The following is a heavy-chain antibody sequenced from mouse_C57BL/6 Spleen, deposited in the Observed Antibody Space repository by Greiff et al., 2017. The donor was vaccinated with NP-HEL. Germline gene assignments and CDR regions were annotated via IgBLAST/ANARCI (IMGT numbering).Heavy chain of an antibody. J-gene: IGHJ4*01. CDR3: AKGRRDYYAMDY. V-gene: IGHV2-4*01. CDR1: GFSLTSYG. Sequence: VQLQQSGPGLVQPSQSLSITCTVSGFSLTSYGVHWVRQPPGKGLEWLGVIWSGGSTDYNAAFISRLSISKDNSKSQVFFKMNSLQADDTAIYYCAKGRRDYYAMDYWGQGTSVTVSS. D-gene: IGHD1-2*01. CDR2: IWSGGST.